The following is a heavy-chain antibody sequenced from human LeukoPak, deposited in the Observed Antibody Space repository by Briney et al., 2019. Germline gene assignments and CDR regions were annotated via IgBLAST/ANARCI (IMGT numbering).Heavy chain of an antibody. Sequence: GGSLRLSCAACGFTFSSYGMHWVRQAPGKGLQWLAFIQSDGNNKYYADSVKGRFTISRDNSKNTLFLQMNSLRAEDTAVDYCAKDKSMVRELDYWGQGNLVTVSS. CDR1: GFTFSSYG. J-gene: IGHJ4*02. CDR3: AKDKSMVRELDY. V-gene: IGHV3-30*02. CDR2: IQSDGNNK. D-gene: IGHD3-10*01.